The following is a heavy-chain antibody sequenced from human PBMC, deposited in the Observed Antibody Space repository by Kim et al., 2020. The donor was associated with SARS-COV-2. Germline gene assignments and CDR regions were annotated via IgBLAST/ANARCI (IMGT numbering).Heavy chain of an antibody. Sequence: GGSLRLSCVASGFTFSSYAMSWVRQAPGKGLEWVSAISGSGGTTNYADSVKGRFTISRDNSKNTLYLQMNSLRAEDTAVYYCAKDAWSSGWYYFDYWGQGTLVTVSS. D-gene: IGHD6-19*01. V-gene: IGHV3-23*01. CDR1: GFTFSSYA. CDR3: AKDAWSSGWYYFDY. J-gene: IGHJ4*02. CDR2: ISGSGGTT.